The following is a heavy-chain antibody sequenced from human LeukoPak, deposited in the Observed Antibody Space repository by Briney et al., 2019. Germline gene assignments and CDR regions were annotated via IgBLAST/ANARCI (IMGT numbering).Heavy chain of an antibody. J-gene: IGHJ4*02. D-gene: IGHD3-16*02. V-gene: IGHV3-30*04. CDR3: AKDRGITFGGVIVMSPPDY. CDR2: ISYDGSNK. CDR1: GFTFSSYA. Sequence: TGGSLRLSCAASGFTFSSYAMHWVRQAPGKGLEWVAVISYDGSNKYYADSVKGRFTISRDNSKNTLHLQMNSLRAEDTAVYYCAKDRGITFGGVIVMSPPDYWGQGTLVTVSS.